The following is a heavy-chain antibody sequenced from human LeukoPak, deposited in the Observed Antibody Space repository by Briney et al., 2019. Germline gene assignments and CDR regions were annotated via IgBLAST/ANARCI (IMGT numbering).Heavy chain of an antibody. CDR2: IYYSGNT. Sequence: SETLSLTCTVSGGSISSYYWSWIRQPPGKGQEWIGDIYYSGNTNYNPSLKSRVTISVDTSKNQFSLKLSSVTAADTAVYYCARGSFGPDWGQGTLVTVSS. J-gene: IGHJ4*02. V-gene: IGHV4-59*12. D-gene: IGHD3/OR15-3a*01. CDR1: GGSISSYY. CDR3: ARGSFGPD.